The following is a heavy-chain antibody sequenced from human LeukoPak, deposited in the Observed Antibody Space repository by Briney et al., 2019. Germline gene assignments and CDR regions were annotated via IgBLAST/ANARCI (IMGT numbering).Heavy chain of an antibody. CDR2: IVVASGNT. CDR3: AAAPIEMQQRGFDY. J-gene: IGHJ4*02. CDR1: GFTFTNSA. Sequence: GASVKVSCKASGFTFTNSAMQWVRQARGQRLEWIGWIVVASGNTKYAQKFQERVTITRDMSTSTAYMELSSLRPGDTAVYYCAAAPIEMQQRGFDYWGQGTLVTVSS. V-gene: IGHV1-58*02. D-gene: IGHD5-24*01.